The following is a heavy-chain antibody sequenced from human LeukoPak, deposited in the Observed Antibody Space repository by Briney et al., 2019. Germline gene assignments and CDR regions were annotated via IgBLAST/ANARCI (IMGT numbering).Heavy chain of an antibody. D-gene: IGHD3-10*01. CDR1: GGSISNYNYY. CDR2: IYYSGTT. J-gene: IGHJ5*02. Sequence: SETLSLTCSVSGGSISNYNYYWAWIRQPPGKGLEWIGSIYYSGTTYYNPSLKSRVTFSVNTSKNQFSLKVSSVTAADTAVYYCARHVQPLLWFGELSFWFDPWGQGTLVTVSS. V-gene: IGHV4-39*01. CDR3: ARHVQPLLWFGELSFWFDP.